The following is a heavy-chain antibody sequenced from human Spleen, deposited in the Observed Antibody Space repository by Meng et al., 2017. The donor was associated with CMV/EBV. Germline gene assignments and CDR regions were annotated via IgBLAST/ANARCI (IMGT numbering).Heavy chain of an antibody. J-gene: IGHJ3*02. V-gene: IGHV3-48*03. CDR2: ISTSGSTI. D-gene: IGHD3-3*01. CDR1: GFTFSSYE. Sequence: GESLKISCAASGFTFSSYEMNWVRQAPGKGLEWVSYISTSGSTIYYADSVKGRFTISRDNAKNSLYLQMNSLRAEDTAVYYCARDRTYYDFWSGYYAMDDAFDIWGQGTMVTVSS. CDR3: ARDRTYYDFWSGYYAMDDAFDI.